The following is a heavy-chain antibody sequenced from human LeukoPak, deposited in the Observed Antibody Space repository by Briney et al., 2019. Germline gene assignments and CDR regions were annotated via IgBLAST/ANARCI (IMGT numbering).Heavy chain of an antibody. CDR1: GGSFSDYD. Sequence: PSETLSLTCSVYGGSFSDYDWSWVRQAPGRGLQWIGEINQSGATYYNPSLKSRVTISVDTSKNQFSLKLSSVTAADTAVYYCARDGSDLYGSGSSYWGQGTLVTVSS. CDR2: INQSGAT. CDR3: ARDGSDLYGSGSSY. D-gene: IGHD3-10*01. V-gene: IGHV4-34*01. J-gene: IGHJ4*02.